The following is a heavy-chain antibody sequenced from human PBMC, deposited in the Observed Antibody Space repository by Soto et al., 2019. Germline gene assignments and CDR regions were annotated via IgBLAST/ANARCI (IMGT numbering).Heavy chain of an antibody. D-gene: IGHD3-22*01. J-gene: IGHJ1*01. CDR3: ETISSGDGGNEGDYGHQGI. CDR2: IIPIFGTA. V-gene: IGHV1-69*19. Sequence: QVQLVQSGAEVKKPGSSVKVSCKASGGTFSSYAISWVRQAPGQGLEWMGGIIPIFGTANYAQKFQGRVTYTADYSKSTAYMEHSGVRSDDTAVYDCETISSGDGGNEGDYGHQGIWGQGCLV. CDR1: GGTFSSYA.